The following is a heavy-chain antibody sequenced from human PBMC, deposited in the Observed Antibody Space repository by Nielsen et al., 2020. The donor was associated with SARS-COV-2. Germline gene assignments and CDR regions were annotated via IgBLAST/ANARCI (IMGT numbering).Heavy chain of an antibody. J-gene: IGHJ6*02. CDR3: ARADASETYYYGVDV. D-gene: IGHD2-2*01. CDR2: ISSSSSHT. Sequence: GESLKISCAASGFTFSDYYMSWIRQAPGKGLEWVSYISSSSSHTKYADSVKGRITISRDNAKNSLYLQMNSLSAEDTAVYFCARADASETYYYGVDVWGQGTTVTVSS. V-gene: IGHV3-11*05. CDR1: GFTFSDYY.